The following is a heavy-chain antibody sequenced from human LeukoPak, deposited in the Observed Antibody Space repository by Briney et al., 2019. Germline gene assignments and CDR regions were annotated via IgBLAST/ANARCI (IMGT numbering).Heavy chain of an antibody. J-gene: IGHJ5*02. CDR1: GGSISTISYY. CDR2: IYYSGST. CDR3: ARDRGAWWFDP. Sequence: PSETLSLTCTVSGGSISTISYYWSWIRQPPGKGLEWIGYIYYSGSTNYNPSLKSRVTISVDTSKNQFSLKLSSVTAADTAVYYCARDRGAWWFDPWGQGTLVTVSS. V-gene: IGHV4-61*01. D-gene: IGHD3-10*01.